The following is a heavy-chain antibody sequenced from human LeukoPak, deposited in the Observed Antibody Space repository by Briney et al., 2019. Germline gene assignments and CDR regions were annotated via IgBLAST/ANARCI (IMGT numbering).Heavy chain of an antibody. CDR3: AGGYSSSWYRDYYYGMDV. Sequence: PSETLSLTCTVSGGSISSYYWSWIRQPPGKGLEWIGYIYYSGSTNYNPSLKSRVTISVDTSKNQFSLKLSSVTAADTAVYYCAGGYSSSWYRDYYYGMDVWGQGTTVTVSS. J-gene: IGHJ6*02. D-gene: IGHD6-13*01. CDR1: GGSISSYY. CDR2: IYYSGST. V-gene: IGHV4-59*01.